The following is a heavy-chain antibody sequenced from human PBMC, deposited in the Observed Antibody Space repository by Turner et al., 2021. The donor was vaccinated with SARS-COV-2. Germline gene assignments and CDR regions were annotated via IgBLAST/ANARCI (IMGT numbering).Heavy chain of an antibody. Sequence: QVQLQESGTGLAKPSATLSRSCTVSGGSISRYYWCWIRRPAGEGLEWIGYIYYSGSTNSYPSLKSRVTISVDTSKNQFSRSLSSVTAADSAVYYCARDPGEWSFDYWGQGTLVTVSS. J-gene: IGHJ4*02. V-gene: IGHV4-59*01. CDR3: ARDPGEWSFDY. D-gene: IGHD3-16*01. CDR2: IYYSGST. CDR1: GGSISRYY.